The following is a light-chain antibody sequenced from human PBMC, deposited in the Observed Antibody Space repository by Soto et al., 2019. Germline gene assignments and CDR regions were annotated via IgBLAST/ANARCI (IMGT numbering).Light chain of an antibody. CDR1: QSLSAF. Sequence: EIVLTQSPGTLSLSPGERATLSCRASQSLSAFLAWYQQQPGQAPRLLIYGASTRATGIPDRFSGSGSGTDFTLTISRLEPEDFAVYYCQQYGSSPITFGQGTRLEIK. V-gene: IGKV3-20*01. J-gene: IGKJ5*01. CDR2: GAS. CDR3: QQYGSSPIT.